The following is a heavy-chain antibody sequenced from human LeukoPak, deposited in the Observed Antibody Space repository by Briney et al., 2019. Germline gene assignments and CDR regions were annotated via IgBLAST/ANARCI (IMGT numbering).Heavy chain of an antibody. V-gene: IGHV1-2*02. Sequence: GASVKVSCKPSGYTFTGYYLHWVRQAPGQALEWMGWINPNIGATLYAEKFQGRVTMTRDTSISTAYMELSSLRSDDTALYYCARDRVGSGWRRRYYFDRWLQGTLVT. CDR1: GYTFTGYY. J-gene: IGHJ4*02. D-gene: IGHD6-19*01. CDR3: ARDRVGSGWRRRYYFDR. CDR2: INPNIGAT.